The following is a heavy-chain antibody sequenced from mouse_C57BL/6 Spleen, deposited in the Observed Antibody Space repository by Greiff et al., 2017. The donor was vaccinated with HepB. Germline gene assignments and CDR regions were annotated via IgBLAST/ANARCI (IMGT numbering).Heavy chain of an antibody. CDR2: IYPGDGDT. CDR3: AKIYYDYDVYFDY. D-gene: IGHD2-4*01. CDR1: GYAFSSSW. V-gene: IGHV1-82*01. Sequence: QVQLQQSGPELVKPGASVKISCKASGYAFSSSWMNWVKQRPGKGLEWIGRIYPGDGDTNYNGKFKGKATLTADKSSSTAYMQLSSLTSEDSAVYFCAKIYYDYDVYFDYWGQGTTLTVSS. J-gene: IGHJ2*01.